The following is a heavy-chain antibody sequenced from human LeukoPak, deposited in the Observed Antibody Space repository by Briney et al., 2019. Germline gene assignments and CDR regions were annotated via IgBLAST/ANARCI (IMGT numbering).Heavy chain of an antibody. CDR3: VKDRSPGGYSSGWYNFYFDY. Sequence: GGSLRLSCSASGFTFSSYAMHWVRQAPGKGLEYVSAISSNGGSTYYADSVKGRFTISRDNSKNTLHLQMSSLRAEDTAVYYCVKDRSPGGYSSGWYNFYFDYWGQGTLVTVSS. D-gene: IGHD6-19*01. CDR2: ISSNGGST. CDR1: GFTFSSYA. J-gene: IGHJ4*02. V-gene: IGHV3-64D*06.